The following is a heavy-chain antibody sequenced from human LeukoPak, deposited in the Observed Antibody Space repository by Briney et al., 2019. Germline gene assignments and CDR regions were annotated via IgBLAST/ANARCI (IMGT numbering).Heavy chain of an antibody. V-gene: IGHV3-23*01. CDR3: AKDRDDTAMVAYHFDY. CDR2: ITGSGTST. Sequence: GGSLRLSCAASGFTFSSYAMSWVRQAPGKGLEWVSAITGSGTSTYYADSVKGRFTISRDNSKNTLYLQMHSLGAEDTAVYYCAKDRDDTAMVAYHFDYWGQGTLVTVSS. J-gene: IGHJ4*02. D-gene: IGHD5-18*01. CDR1: GFTFSSYA.